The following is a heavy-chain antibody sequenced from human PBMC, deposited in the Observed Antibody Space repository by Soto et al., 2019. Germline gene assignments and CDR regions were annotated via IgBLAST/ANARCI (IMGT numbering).Heavy chain of an antibody. V-gene: IGHV1-8*01. D-gene: IGHD3-9*01. CDR3: ARGIRYFDWPTANGD. CDR2: MNPNSGNT. CDR1: GYTFTRYD. Sequence: QVQLVQSGAEVKKPGASVKVSGKASGYTFTRYDINWVRQATGQGLEWMGWMNPNSGNTGYAQKFQGGVTMTRNTSISTAYMELSSLRSEDTAVYYCARGIRYFDWPTANGDWGQGTLVTVSS. J-gene: IGHJ4*02.